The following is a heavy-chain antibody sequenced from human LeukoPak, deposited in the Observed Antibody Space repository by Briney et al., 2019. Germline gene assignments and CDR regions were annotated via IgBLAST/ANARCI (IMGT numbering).Heavy chain of an antibody. J-gene: IGHJ4*02. Sequence: ASVKVSCKASGYTFTSYGISWVRQAPGQGLEWMGWISAYNGNTNYAQKLQGRVTMTTDTSTSTAYMELRSLRSDDTAVYYCARAAPYYGILTGYYTFDYWGQGTLVTVSS. CDR3: ARAAPYYGILTGYYTFDY. CDR2: ISAYNGNT. D-gene: IGHD3-9*01. CDR1: GYTFTSYG. V-gene: IGHV1-18*01.